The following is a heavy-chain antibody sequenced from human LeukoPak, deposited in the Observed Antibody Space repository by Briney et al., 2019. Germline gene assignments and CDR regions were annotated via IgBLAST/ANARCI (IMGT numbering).Heavy chain of an antibody. CDR1: GFTFSSYG. D-gene: IGHD4-17*01. CDR2: IWYDGSNK. CDR3: ARDYGDPIGGYYFDY. J-gene: IGHJ4*02. Sequence: GRSLRPSCAAPGFTFSSYGMHWVRQAPGKGLEWVAVIWYDGSNKYYADSVKGRFTISRDNSKNTLYLQMNSLRAEDTAVYYCARDYGDPIGGYYFDYWGQGTLVTVSS. V-gene: IGHV3-33*01.